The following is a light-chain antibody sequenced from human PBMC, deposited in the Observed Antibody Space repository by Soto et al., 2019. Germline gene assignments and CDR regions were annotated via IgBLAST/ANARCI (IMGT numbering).Light chain of an antibody. Sequence: QSVLTQPPSASETPGQRVTISCSGSSSNIGSNHVYWYQHLPGTAPKLLIYRNYLRPSGVPDRFSASKSGTSASLVISGLRSEDEAEYYCAAWDDSLGGFYVFGTGTKVTVL. V-gene: IGLV1-47*01. CDR3: AAWDDSLGGFYV. CDR2: RNY. J-gene: IGLJ1*01. CDR1: SSNIGSNH.